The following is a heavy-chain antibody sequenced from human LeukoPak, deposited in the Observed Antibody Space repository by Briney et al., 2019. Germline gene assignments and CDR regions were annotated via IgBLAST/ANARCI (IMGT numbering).Heavy chain of an antibody. J-gene: IGHJ3*02. D-gene: IGHD3-22*01. CDR3: ARDGYYDSSGYVNSDAFDT. CDR1: GGSISGSY. Sequence: PSETLSLTCTVSGGSISGSYWSWIRQPPGKGLEWIGYIYNSGSTNYNPSLKSRVTISVDTSKNQFSLKLNSVTAADTAMYYCARDGYYDSSGYVNSDAFDTWGQGTMVTVSS. V-gene: IGHV4-59*01. CDR2: IYNSGST.